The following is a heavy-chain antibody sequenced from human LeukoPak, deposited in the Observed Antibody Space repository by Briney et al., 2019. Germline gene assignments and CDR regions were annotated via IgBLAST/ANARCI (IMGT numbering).Heavy chain of an antibody. CDR2: IYSTVIT. CDR1: GGPLRGYY. V-gene: IGHV4-59*01. D-gene: IGHD3-22*01. CDR3: TRFIGSSGYYYY. Sequence: SEALPLTCTVSGGPLRGYYWSWIRQTPGKGLEIIGYIYSTVITDYNPSLTSRVTISVDTSKNQFSLKLSPVTAADTAGYYCTRFIGSSGYYYYWGHGTLVTVPS. J-gene: IGHJ4*01.